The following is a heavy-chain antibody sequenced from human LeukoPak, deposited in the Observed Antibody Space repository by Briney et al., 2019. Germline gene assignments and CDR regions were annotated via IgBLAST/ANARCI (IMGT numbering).Heavy chain of an antibody. CDR2: IIPILGTA. CDR3: AVGLVRQSLASNAEYFQH. D-gene: IGHD6-19*01. J-gene: IGHJ1*01. CDR1: GGTFSSYA. Sequence: ASVKVSCKASGGTFSSYAISWVRQAPGQGLEWMGRIIPILGTANYAQKFQGRVTITTDESTSTAYMELSSLRSEDTAVYYCAVGLVRQSLASNAEYFQHWGQGTLVTVSS. V-gene: IGHV1-69*11.